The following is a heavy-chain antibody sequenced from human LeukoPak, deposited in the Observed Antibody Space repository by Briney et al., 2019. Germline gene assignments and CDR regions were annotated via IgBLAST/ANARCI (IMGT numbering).Heavy chain of an antibody. CDR2: IYHSGST. CDR1: GYSISSGYY. Sequence: SETLSLTCTVSGYSISSGYYWGWIRQPPGKGLEWIGSIYHSGSTYYNPSLKSRVTISVDTSKNQFSLKLSSVTAADTAVYCCARVRKEGYYYYMDVWGKGTTVTVSS. V-gene: IGHV4-38-2*02. J-gene: IGHJ6*03. CDR3: ARVRKEGYYYYMDV.